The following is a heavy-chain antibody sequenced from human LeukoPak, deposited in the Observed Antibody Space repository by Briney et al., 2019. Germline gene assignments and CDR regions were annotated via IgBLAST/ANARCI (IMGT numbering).Heavy chain of an antibody. CDR1: GFTFSSYW. J-gene: IGHJ4*02. CDR3: ARSTGGTMIVVVTYFDY. CDR2: INSDGSST. Sequence: GGSLRLSCAASGFTFSSYWMHWVRQAPGKGLVWVSRINSDGSSTSYADSVKGRFTISRDNAKNTLYLQMNSLRAEDTAVYYCARSTGGTMIVVVTYFDYWGQGTLVTVSS. V-gene: IGHV3-74*01. D-gene: IGHD3-22*01.